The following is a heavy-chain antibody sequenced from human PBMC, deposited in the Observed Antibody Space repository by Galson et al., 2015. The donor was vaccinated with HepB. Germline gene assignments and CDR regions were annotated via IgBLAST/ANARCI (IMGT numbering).Heavy chain of an antibody. CDR3: ARLVAVAGFYYYYYGMDV. CDR1: GYTFTSYG. D-gene: IGHD6-19*01. Sequence: SVKVSCKASGYTFTSYGISWVRQAPGQGLEWMGWISAYNGNTNYAQKLQGRVTMTTDTSTSTAYMELRSLRSDDTAVYYCARLVAVAGFYYYYYGMDVWGQGTTVTVSS. V-gene: IGHV1-18*01. CDR2: ISAYNGNT. J-gene: IGHJ6*02.